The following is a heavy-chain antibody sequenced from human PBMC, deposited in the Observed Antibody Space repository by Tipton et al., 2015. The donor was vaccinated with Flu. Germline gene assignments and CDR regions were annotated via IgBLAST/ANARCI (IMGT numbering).Heavy chain of an antibody. J-gene: IGHJ3*02. Sequence: SLRLSCAASGFTFSSYGMHWVRQAPGKGLEWVAVIWYDGSNKYYADSVKGRFTISRDNSKNTLYLQMNSLRAEDTAVYYCARDREWGHDAFDIWGQGTMVTVSS. V-gene: IGHV3-33*01. CDR1: GFTFSSYG. CDR2: IWYDGSNK. D-gene: IGHD1-26*01. CDR3: ARDREWGHDAFDI.